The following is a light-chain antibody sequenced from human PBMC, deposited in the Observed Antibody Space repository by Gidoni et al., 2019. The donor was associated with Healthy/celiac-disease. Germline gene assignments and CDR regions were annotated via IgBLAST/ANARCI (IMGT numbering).Light chain of an antibody. J-gene: IGKJ1*01. CDR2: LGS. CDR3: MQALQTPPWT. Sequence: DIVMTQSPLSLPVTPGEPASISCRSSQSLLHSNGYNYLDWYLQKPGQSPQLLIYLGSNRASGVPDRFSGSGSGTDFTLKISRVEAEDVGVYYCMQALQTPPWTFGQXTKVEIK. CDR1: QSLLHSNGYNY. V-gene: IGKV2-28*01.